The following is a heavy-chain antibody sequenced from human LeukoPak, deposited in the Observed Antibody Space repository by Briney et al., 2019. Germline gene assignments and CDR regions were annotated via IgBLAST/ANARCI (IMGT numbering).Heavy chain of an antibody. CDR2: IYHSGST. Sequence: PSETLSLTCAVSGCSISSGYYWGRIRQPPGKGREWIGSIYHSGSTYYNPSIKSRVTISVDTSKNQFSLKLSPVPAADTAVYYCALRDGYNYYFDYWGQGTLVTVSS. CDR3: ALRDGYNYYFDY. CDR1: GCSISSGYY. D-gene: IGHD5-24*01. J-gene: IGHJ4*02. V-gene: IGHV4-38-2*01.